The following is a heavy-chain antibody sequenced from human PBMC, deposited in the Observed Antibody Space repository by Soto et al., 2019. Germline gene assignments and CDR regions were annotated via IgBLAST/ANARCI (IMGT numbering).Heavy chain of an antibody. CDR1: GGSISTYY. Sequence: SETLSLTCTASGGSISTYYWSWIRQIPGKGLEWIGYIYFTGSTNYNPSLKSRVTMSLDTSKNLFSLNLTSVTVADTAVYYCARHRDLDYWGQGILVTVSS. CDR3: ARHRDLDY. CDR2: IYFTGST. V-gene: IGHV4-59*08. J-gene: IGHJ4*02.